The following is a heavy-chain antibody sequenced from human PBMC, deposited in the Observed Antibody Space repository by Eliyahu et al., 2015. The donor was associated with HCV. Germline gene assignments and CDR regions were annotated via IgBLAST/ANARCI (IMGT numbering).Heavy chain of an antibody. CDR2: IRTSAYGGTT. D-gene: IGHD3-3*01. J-gene: IGHJ5*01. Sequence: EVRLVESGGALVQPGXSLXLSXAASGFXFRDYTVNWVRQAPGKGLEWVGLIRTSAYGGTTQYAASVRGRFTVSRDDSKSIAYLQMNSLKSEDTAVYYCARGAADFLIWIESWGRGTQVAVSS. CDR3: ARGAADFLIWIES. V-gene: IGHV3-49*04. CDR1: GFXFRDYT.